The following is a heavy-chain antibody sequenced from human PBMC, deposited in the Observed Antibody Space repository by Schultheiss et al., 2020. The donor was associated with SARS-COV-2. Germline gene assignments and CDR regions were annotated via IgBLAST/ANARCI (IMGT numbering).Heavy chain of an antibody. Sequence: SETLSLTCTVSGGSISSSSYYWSWIRQPPGKGLEWIGEINHSGSTNYNPSLKSRVTISVDTSKNQFSLKLSSVTAADTAVYYCARGPKSMTTVTTPFDYWGQGTLVTVSS. J-gene: IGHJ4*02. D-gene: IGHD4-11*01. CDR1: GGSISSSSYY. CDR3: ARGPKSMTTVTTPFDY. CDR2: INHSGST. V-gene: IGHV4-39*07.